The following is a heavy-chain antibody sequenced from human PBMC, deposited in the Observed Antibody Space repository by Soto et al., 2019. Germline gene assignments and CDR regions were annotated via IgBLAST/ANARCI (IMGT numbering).Heavy chain of an antibody. CDR1: GYTFTGYA. D-gene: IGHD2-21*02. CDR3: ARAHCGGDCYSGVDY. J-gene: IGHJ4*02. Sequence: ASVKVSCKASGYTFTGYAMHWVRQAPGQRLEWMGWINAGNGNTNYAQKFQGWVTMTRDTSISTAYMELSRLRSDDTAVYYCARAHCGGDCYSGVDYWGQGTLVTVSS. CDR2: INAGNGNT. V-gene: IGHV1-2*04.